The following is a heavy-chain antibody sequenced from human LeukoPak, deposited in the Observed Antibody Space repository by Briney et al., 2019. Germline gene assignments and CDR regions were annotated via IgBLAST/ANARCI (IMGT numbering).Heavy chain of an antibody. CDR3: ARDQGYSYYYLDY. CDR2: IYYSGST. CDR1: GGSIRSHY. V-gene: IGHV4-59*11. Sequence: SETLSLTCTVSGGSIRSHYWSWIRQPPGKGLEWIGYIYYSGSTNYNPSLKSRVTISLDTSKNQFSLKLSSVTAADTAVYYCARDQGYSYYYLDYWGQGALVTVSS. J-gene: IGHJ4*02. D-gene: IGHD5-18*01.